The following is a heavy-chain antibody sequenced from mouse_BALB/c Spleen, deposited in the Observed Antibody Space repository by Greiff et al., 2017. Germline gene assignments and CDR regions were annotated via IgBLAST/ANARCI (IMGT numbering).Heavy chain of an antibody. J-gene: IGHJ4*01. CDR3: ARGATVDYYAMDY. V-gene: IGHV1-80*01. CDR1: GYAFSSYW. CDR2: IYPGDGDT. Sequence: QVQLKQSGAELVRPGSSVKISCKASGYAFSSYWMNWVKQRPGQGLEWIGQIYPGDGDTNYNGKFKGKATLTADKSSSTAYMQLSSLTSEDSAVYFCARGATVDYYAMDYWGQGTSVTVSS. D-gene: IGHD1-1*01.